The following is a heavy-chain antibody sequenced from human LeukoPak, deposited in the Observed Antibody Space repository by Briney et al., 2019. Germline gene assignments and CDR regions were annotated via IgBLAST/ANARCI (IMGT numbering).Heavy chain of an antibody. CDR2: ISSSSSYI. V-gene: IGHV3-21*01. J-gene: IGHJ4*02. CDR1: GFTFSSYR. Sequence: PGGSLRLSCAASGFTFSSYRMNWVRQAPGKGLEWVSSISSSSSYIYYADSVKGRFTISRDNAKNSLYLQMNSLRAEDTAAYYCARVPGRELRYFDWLLYRDYYFDYWGQGTLVTVSS. CDR3: ARVPGRELRYFDWLLYRDYYFDY. D-gene: IGHD3-9*01.